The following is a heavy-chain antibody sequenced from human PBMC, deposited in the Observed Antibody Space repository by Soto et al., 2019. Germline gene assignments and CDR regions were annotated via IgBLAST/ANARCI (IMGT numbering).Heavy chain of an antibody. CDR3: ARDRWYSSSWYGEVDAFDI. CDR2: ISSSSSYI. CDR1: GFTFSSYS. Sequence: EVQLVESGGGLVKPGGSLRLSCAASGFTFSSYSMNWVRQAPGKGLEWVSSISSSSSYIYYADPVKGRFTISRDNAKNSLYLQMNSLRAEDTAVYYCARDRWYSSSWYGEVDAFDIWGQGTMVTVSS. D-gene: IGHD6-13*01. V-gene: IGHV3-21*01. J-gene: IGHJ3*02.